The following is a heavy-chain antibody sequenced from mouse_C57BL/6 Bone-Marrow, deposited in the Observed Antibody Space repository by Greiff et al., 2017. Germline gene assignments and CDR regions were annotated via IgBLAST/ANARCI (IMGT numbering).Heavy chain of an antibody. Sequence: QVQLQQPGAELVMPGASVKLSCKASGYTFTSYWMHWVKQRPGQGLEWIGEIDPSDSYTNYNQQFKGKSTLTVDKSSSTAYMQLSSLTSEDSAVYYCAREREDSSGYYYAMDYWGQGTSVTVSS. CDR2: IDPSDSYT. CDR1: GYTFTSYW. CDR3: AREREDSSGYYYAMDY. J-gene: IGHJ4*01. D-gene: IGHD3-2*02. V-gene: IGHV1-69*01.